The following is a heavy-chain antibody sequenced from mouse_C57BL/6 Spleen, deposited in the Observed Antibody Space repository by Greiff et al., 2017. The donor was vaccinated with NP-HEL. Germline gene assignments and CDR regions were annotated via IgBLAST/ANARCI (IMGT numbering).Heavy chain of an antibody. J-gene: IGHJ4*01. V-gene: IGHV1-59*01. CDR3: ARRGYYAMDY. Sequence: QVQLQQPGAELVRPGTSVKLSCKASGYTFTSYWMHWVKQRPGQGLEWIGVIDPSDSYTNYNQKFKGKATLTVDTSSSTAYMQLSNLTSEDSAVYYCARRGYYAMDYWGQGTSVTVSS. CDR2: IDPSDSYT. CDR1: GYTFTSYW.